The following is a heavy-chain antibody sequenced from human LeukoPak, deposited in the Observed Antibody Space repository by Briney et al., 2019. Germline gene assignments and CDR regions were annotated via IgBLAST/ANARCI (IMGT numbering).Heavy chain of an antibody. V-gene: IGHV3-23*01. J-gene: IGHJ4*02. CDR2: ISGSGGST. Sequence: PGGSLRLSCAASGFTFSSYAMSWVRQAPGKGLEWVSAISGSGGSTYYADSVKGRFTISRDNSKNTLYLQMNSLRAEDTAVYYCAKINLDIVVVVAAKRYFDYWGQGTLVTVSS. D-gene: IGHD2-15*01. CDR1: GFTFSSYA. CDR3: AKINLDIVVVVAAKRYFDY.